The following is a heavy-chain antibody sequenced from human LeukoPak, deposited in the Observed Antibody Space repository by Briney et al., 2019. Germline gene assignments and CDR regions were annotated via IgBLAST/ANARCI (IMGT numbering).Heavy chain of an antibody. CDR1: GDSISGSTYY. V-gene: IGHV4-39*01. CDR2: ISYSGT. Sequence: SETLSLTCTVSGDSISGSTYYWAWIRQPPGKGLGWIGSISYSGTYYNPSLKSPVTISVDTSKNQFSLKLSSVTAADTAMYYCARHSDAFDIWGQGTIVTVSS. CDR3: ARHSDAFDI. J-gene: IGHJ3*02.